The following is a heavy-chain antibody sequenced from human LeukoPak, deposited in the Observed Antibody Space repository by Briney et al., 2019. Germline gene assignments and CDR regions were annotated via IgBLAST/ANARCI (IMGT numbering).Heavy chain of an antibody. CDR1: GGSISTYY. CDR3: ARAESGYYYAMDV. CDR2: IYYSGTT. V-gene: IGHV4-59*01. Sequence: SSETLSLTCTVSGGSISTYYWSWIRQPPGKGLEWIGYIYYSGTTNYNPSLKSRVTISVDTSKNQFSLKLSSVTAADSALYYCARAESGYYYAMDVWGQGTTVTVSS. D-gene: IGHD3-10*01. J-gene: IGHJ6*02.